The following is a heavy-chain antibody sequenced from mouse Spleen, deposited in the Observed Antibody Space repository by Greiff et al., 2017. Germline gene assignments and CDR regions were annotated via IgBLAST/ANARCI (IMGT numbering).Heavy chain of an antibody. J-gene: IGHJ4*01. CDR1: GYTFTSYT. D-gene: IGHD1-1*01. V-gene: IGHV1-4*01. CDR2: INPSSGYT. Sequence: QVQLQQSGAELARPGASVKMSCKASGYTFTSYTMHWVKQRPGQGLEWIGYINPSSGYTKYNQKFKDKATLTADKSSSTAYMQLSSLTSEDSAVYYCARWGVDYAMGYWGQGTSVTVSS. CDR3: ARWGVDYAMGY.